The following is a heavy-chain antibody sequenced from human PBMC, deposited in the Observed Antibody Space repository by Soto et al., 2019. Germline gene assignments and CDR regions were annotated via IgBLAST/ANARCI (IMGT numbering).Heavy chain of an antibody. CDR2: IIPIFGTA. J-gene: IGHJ6*02. Sequence: ASVKVSCKASGGTFSSYAISWVRQAPGQGLEWMGGIIPIFGTANYAQKFQGRVTITADESTSTAYMELSSLRSEDTAVYYCARGRPPVLRFFYYYGMDVWGQGTTVTVSS. CDR1: GGTFSSYA. CDR3: ARGRPPVLRFFYYYGMDV. D-gene: IGHD3-3*01. V-gene: IGHV1-69*13.